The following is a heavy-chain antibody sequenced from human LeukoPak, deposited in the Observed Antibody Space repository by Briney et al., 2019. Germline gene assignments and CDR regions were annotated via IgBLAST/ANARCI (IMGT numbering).Heavy chain of an antibody. J-gene: IGHJ4*02. V-gene: IGHV4-34*01. D-gene: IGHD6-19*01. CDR3: ARGKSSGWGPYFDY. CDR2: INHSGST. CDR1: GGCFSGYY. Sequence: SEALSLTCAVYGGCFSGYYWSWIRQPPGKGLEWIGEINHSGSTNYNPSLKSRVTISVDTSKNQFSLKLSSVTAADTAVYYCARGKSSGWGPYFDYWGQGTLVTVSS.